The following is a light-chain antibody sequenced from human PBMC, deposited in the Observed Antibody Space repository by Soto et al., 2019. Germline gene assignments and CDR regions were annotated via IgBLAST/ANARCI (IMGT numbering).Light chain of an antibody. V-gene: IGKV3-20*01. CDR3: KLYGTSPQWT. Sequence: EIVLTQSPGTLSLSPGERATLSCRASQSVSSSYLAWYQQKPGQAPRLLIYGASSRATGIPDRFSGSGSGTDFTLTISRLEPEDFGVYYCKLYGTSPQWTFGQGTKVEIK. CDR1: QSVSSSY. CDR2: GAS. J-gene: IGKJ1*01.